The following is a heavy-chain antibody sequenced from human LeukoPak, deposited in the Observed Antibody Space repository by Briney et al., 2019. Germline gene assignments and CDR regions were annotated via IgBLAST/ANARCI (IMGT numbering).Heavy chain of an antibody. D-gene: IGHD1-26*01. J-gene: IGHJ6*03. V-gene: IGHV3-7*01. Sequence: GGSLRPSCAASGFTFSSYWMSWVRQAPGKGLGWVANIKQDGSEKYYVDSVKGRFTISRDNAKNSLYLQMNSLRAEDTAVYYCARLLPRYYYYYMDVWGKGTTVTVSS. CDR3: ARLLPRYYYYYMDV. CDR1: GFTFSSYW. CDR2: IKQDGSEK.